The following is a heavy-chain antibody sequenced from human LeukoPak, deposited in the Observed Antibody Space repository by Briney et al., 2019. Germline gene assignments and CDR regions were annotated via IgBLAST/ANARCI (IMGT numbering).Heavy chain of an antibody. D-gene: IGHD3-22*01. CDR1: GFTFSSYA. CDR2: ISYDGSNK. V-gene: IGHV3-30*04. Sequence: PGRSLRLSCAASGFTFSSYAMHWVRQAPGRGLEWVAVISYDGSNKYYADSVKGRFTISRDNSKNTLYLQMNSLRAEDTAVYYCAKDHLPSTYYYDTSGYPLDYWGQGTLVTVSS. CDR3: AKDHLPSTYYYDTSGYPLDY. J-gene: IGHJ4*02.